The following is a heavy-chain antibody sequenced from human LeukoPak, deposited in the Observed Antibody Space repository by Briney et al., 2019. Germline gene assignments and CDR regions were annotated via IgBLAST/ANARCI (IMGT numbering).Heavy chain of an antibody. CDR1: GGSISSYY. CDR3: ARVPYYDILTGTNYGMDV. J-gene: IGHJ6*02. V-gene: IGHV4-59*01. CDR2: IYYSGST. D-gene: IGHD3-9*01. Sequence: PETLSLTCTVSGGSISSYYWSWVRQPPGKGLEWIGYIYYSGSTNYNPSLKSRVTISVDTSKNQFSLKLSSVTAADTAVYYCARVPYYDILTGTNYGMDVWGQGTTVTVSS.